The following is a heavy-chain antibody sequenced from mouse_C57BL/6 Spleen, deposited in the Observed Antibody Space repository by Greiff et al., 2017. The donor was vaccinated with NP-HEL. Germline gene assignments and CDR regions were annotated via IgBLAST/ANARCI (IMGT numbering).Heavy chain of an antibody. J-gene: IGHJ2*01. CDR2: IDPSDSST. V-gene: IGHV1-69*01. CDR3: ARYYGSSSFDY. D-gene: IGHD1-1*01. CDR1: GYTFTSYW. Sequence: QVQLQQPGAELVMPGASVKLSCKASGYTFTSYWMHWVKQRPGQGLEWIGEIDPSDSSTNYNPKFTGTSPLTVDKSSSTAYMQLSSLTSEDSAVYYSARYYGSSSFDYWGQGTTLTVSS.